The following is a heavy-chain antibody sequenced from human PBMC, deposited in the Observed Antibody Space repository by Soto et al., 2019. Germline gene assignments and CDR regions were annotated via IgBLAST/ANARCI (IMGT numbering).Heavy chain of an antibody. CDR3: ASGRGYDILTGYYPYFDY. J-gene: IGHJ4*02. D-gene: IGHD3-9*01. CDR2: ISWNSGSI. V-gene: IGHV3-9*01. Sequence: GGSLRLSCAASGFRFDDYAMHWVRQAPGKDLEWVSGISWNSGSIGYADSVKGRFTISRDNAKNSLYLQMNSLRAGDTALYYCASGRGYDILTGYYPYFDYWGQGTLVTVSS. CDR1: GFRFDDYA.